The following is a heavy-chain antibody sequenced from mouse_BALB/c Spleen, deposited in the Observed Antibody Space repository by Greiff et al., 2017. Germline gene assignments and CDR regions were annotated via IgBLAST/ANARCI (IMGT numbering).Heavy chain of an antibody. Sequence: QVQLQQPGAELVKPGASVKLSCKASGYTFTSYWMHWVKQRPGQGLEWIGEINPSNGRTNYNEKFKSKATLTVDKSSSTAYMQLSSLKSEDSAVYYCAREGMITTFFDYWGQGTTLTVSS. D-gene: IGHD2-4*01. CDR2: INPSNGRT. J-gene: IGHJ2*01. V-gene: IGHV1S81*02. CDR3: AREGMITTFFDY. CDR1: GYTFTSYW.